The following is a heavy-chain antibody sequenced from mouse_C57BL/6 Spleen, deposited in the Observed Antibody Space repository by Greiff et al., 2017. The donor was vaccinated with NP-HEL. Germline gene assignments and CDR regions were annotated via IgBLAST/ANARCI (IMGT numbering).Heavy chain of an antibody. CDR3: ARQGPLFAY. J-gene: IGHJ3*01. CDR1: GFTFSSYG. D-gene: IGHD3-3*01. CDR2: ISSGGSYT. Sequence: EVKVVESGGDLVKPGGSLKLSCAASGFTFSSYGMSWVRQTPDKRLEWVATISSGGSYTYYPDSVKGRFTISRDNAKNTLYLQMSSLKSEDTAMYYCARQGPLFAYWGQGTLVTVSA. V-gene: IGHV5-6*01.